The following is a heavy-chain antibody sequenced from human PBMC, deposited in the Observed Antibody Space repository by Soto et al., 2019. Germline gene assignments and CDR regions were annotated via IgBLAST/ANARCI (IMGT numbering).Heavy chain of an antibody. CDR3: AKGSIEYSASVDN. Sequence: DVQLLESGGGLVHPGGSLRLSCAASGFSFSSYAMVWVRQAPGKGLEWVAVISARGGSSYFADSVKGRFTLSRDNSKNVLSLEMNSLRAEDTAIYFCAKGSIEYSASVDNWGQGTLVVVSS. CDR1: GFSFSSYA. V-gene: IGHV3-23*01. D-gene: IGHD5-12*01. CDR2: ISARGGSS. J-gene: IGHJ4*02.